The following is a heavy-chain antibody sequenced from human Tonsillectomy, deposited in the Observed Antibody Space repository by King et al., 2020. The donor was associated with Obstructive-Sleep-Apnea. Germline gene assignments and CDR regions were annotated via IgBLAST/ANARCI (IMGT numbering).Heavy chain of an antibody. CDR3: ARAVYYYDSSGYFDY. CDR2: IKQDGSEK. D-gene: IGHD3-22*01. V-gene: IGHV3-7*03. Sequence: VQLVESGGGLVQPGGSLRLSCAASGFTFITYWMTWVHQAPGKGLEWVANIKQDGSEKYYVDSVKGRFTISRDNAKNSLYLQMNSLRAEDTAVYYCARAVYYYDSSGYFDYWGQGTLVTVSS. J-gene: IGHJ4*02. CDR1: GFTFITYW.